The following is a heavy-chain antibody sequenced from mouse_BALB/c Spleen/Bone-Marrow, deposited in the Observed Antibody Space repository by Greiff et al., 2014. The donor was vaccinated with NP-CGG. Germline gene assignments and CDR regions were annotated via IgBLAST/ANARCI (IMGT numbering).Heavy chain of an antibody. Sequence: EVQLQQSWAELVKPGASVKLSCTASGFNIKDTYMHWVKQRPEQGLEWIGRIDPANGNTKYDPKFQGKATITADTSSNTAYLQHSSLTSEDTAVYYCARRGYYGNYYYAMDYWGQGTSVTVSS. CDR2: IDPANGNT. CDR3: ARRGYYGNYYYAMDY. J-gene: IGHJ4*01. V-gene: IGHV14-3*02. D-gene: IGHD2-1*01. CDR1: GFNIKDTY.